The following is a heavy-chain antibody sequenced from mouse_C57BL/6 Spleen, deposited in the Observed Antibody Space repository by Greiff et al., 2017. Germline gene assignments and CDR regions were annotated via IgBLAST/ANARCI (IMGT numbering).Heavy chain of an antibody. Sequence: EVKVVESGGDLVKPGGSLKLSCAASGFTFSSYGMSWVRQTPDKRLEWVATISSGGSYTYYPDSVKGRFTISRYNAKNTLYLQMSSLKSEDTAMYYWARQGTIVTTLEYWGQGTTRTVSS. CDR2: ISSGGSYT. V-gene: IGHV5-6*01. CDR1: GFTFSSYG. D-gene: IGHD2-5*01. CDR3: ARQGTIVTTLEY. J-gene: IGHJ2*01.